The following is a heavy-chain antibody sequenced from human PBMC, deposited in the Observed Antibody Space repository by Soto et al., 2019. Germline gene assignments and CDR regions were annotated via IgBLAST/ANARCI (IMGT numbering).Heavy chain of an antibody. CDR2: ISGSGGST. CDR3: AKEDIVVVPAAIPPGYXXXXGMDV. J-gene: IGHJ6*01. Sequence: GGSLRLSCAASGFTFSSYAXSWVRQAPGKGLEWVSAISGSGGSTYYADSVKGRFTISRDNSKNTLYLQMNSLRAEDTXVYYCAKEDIVVVPAAIPPGYXXXXGMDVXGXGTTVTVSS. CDR1: GFTFSSYA. D-gene: IGHD2-2*02. V-gene: IGHV3-23*01.